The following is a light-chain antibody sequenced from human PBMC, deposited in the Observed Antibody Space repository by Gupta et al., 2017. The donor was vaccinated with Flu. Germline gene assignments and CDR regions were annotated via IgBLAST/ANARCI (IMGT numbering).Light chain of an antibody. V-gene: IGKV1-27*01. J-gene: IGKJ1*01. CDR1: QGISSY. CDR3: QNDNSAPRT. CDR2: AAS. Sequence: TQSPSSLSASVGDRVTITCRASQGISSYLAWYQQKPGKVPTLLIYAASSLQSGVPSRFSGSGSGTDFTLTISSLQPEDVATYYCQNDNSAPRTFGQGTKVEIK.